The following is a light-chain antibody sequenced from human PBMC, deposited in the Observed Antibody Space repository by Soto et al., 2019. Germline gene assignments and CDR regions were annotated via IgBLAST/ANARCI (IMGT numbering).Light chain of an antibody. CDR1: SSDVGGYNY. CDR2: DVS. Sequence: QSVLTQPASVSGSPGQSITISCTGTSSDVGGYNYVSWYQQHPGKAPKLMIYDVSNRPSGVSNRFSGFKSGNTASLTISGLQAEDEADYYCSSYTSSSTVVFGGGTKVTVL. J-gene: IGLJ2*01. CDR3: SSYTSSSTVV. V-gene: IGLV2-14*01.